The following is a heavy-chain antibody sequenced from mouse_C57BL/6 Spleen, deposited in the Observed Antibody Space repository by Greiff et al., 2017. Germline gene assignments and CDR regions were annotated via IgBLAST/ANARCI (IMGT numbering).Heavy chain of an antibody. Sequence: QVQLQQSGPELVKPGASVKIPCKATGYTFTGYWIEWVKQRPGHGLEWIGEILPGSGSTNYNEKFKGKATFTADTSSNTAYMQLSSLTTEDSAIYYCARGNYYGSSPYYAMDYWGQGTSVTVSS. J-gene: IGHJ4*01. CDR2: ILPGSGST. CDR3: ARGNYYGSSPYYAMDY. CDR1: GYTFTGYW. D-gene: IGHD1-1*01. V-gene: IGHV1-9*01.